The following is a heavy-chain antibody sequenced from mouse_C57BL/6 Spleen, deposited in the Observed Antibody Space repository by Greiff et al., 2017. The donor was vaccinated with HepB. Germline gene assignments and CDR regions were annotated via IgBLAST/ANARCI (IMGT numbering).Heavy chain of an antibody. V-gene: IGHV3-1*01. CDR3: ARSAYGSSYAMDY. Sequence: VQLQQSGPGMVKPSQSLSLTCTVTGYSITSGYDWHWIRHFPGNKLEWMGYISYSGSTNYNPSLKSRISITHDTSKNHFFLKLNSVTTEDTATYYCARSAYGSSYAMDYWGQGTSVTVSS. J-gene: IGHJ4*01. CDR2: ISYSGST. D-gene: IGHD1-1*01. CDR1: GYSITSGYD.